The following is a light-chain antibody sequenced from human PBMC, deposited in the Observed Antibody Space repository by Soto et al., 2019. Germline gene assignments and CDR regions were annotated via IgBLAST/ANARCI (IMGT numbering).Light chain of an antibody. CDR2: LEGSGSY. Sequence: QPVPTQSSSASASLGSSVKLTCTLSSGHSSYIIAWHQQQPGKAPRYLMKLEGSGSYNKGSGVPDRFSGSSSGADRYLTISNLQFEDEADYYCETWDGNTRVFGGGTKLTVL. CDR1: SGHSSYI. J-gene: IGLJ2*01. V-gene: IGLV4-60*02. CDR3: ETWDGNTRV.